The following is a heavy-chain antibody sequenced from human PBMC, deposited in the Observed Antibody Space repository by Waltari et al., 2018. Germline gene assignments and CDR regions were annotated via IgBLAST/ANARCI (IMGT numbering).Heavy chain of an antibody. J-gene: IGHJ6*02. CDR2: IIPSFGTA. CDR1: GGTFSSYA. V-gene: IGHV1-69*12. Sequence: QVQLVQSGAEVKKPGSSVKVSCKASGGTFSSYAISWVRQAPGQGLEWMGGIIPSFGTANYAQKFQGRVTITADESTSTAYMELSSLRSEDTAVYYCASSWAAASTGNYYYYGMDVWSQGTTVTVSS. CDR3: ASSWAAASTGNYYYYGMDV. D-gene: IGHD3-16*01.